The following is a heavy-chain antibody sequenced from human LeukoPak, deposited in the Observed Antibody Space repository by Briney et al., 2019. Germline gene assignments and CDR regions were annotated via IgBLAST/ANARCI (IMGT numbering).Heavy chain of an antibody. Sequence: ASVTVSCKASGYTFTSYYMHWVRQAPGQGLEWMGIINPSGGSTSYAQKFQGRVTMTRDTSTSTVYMELSSLRSEDTAVYYCARSGSPWLQFVGYYFDYWGQGTLVTVSS. J-gene: IGHJ4*02. V-gene: IGHV1-46*01. D-gene: IGHD5-24*01. CDR2: INPSGGST. CDR3: ARSGSPWLQFVGYYFDY. CDR1: GYTFTSYY.